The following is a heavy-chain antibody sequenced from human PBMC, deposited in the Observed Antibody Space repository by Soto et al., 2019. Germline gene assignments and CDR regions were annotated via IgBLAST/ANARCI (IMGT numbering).Heavy chain of an antibody. CDR1: GGTFSSYA. Sequence: SVKVSCKASGGTFSSYAISWVRQAPGQGLEWMGGIIPIFGTANHAQKFQGRVTITADESTSTAYMELSSLRSEDTAVYYCARDTYGSGSLDYWGQGTLVTVSS. D-gene: IGHD3-10*01. CDR3: ARDTYGSGSLDY. J-gene: IGHJ4*02. V-gene: IGHV1-69*13. CDR2: IIPIFGTA.